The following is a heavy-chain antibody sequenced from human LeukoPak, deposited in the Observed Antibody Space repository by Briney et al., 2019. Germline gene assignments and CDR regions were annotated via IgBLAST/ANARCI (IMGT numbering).Heavy chain of an antibody. Sequence: PGGSLTLSCTASGIAFGDYTVTWVRPAPGKGLEWVGFIRSKTNGGTTEYAASVKGRFTISRDDSKSIAYLQMNSLKTEDTAVYYCTRPHDHWGQGTLVTVSS. CDR1: GIAFGDYT. CDR2: IRSKTNGGTT. CDR3: TRPHDH. J-gene: IGHJ4*02. V-gene: IGHV3-49*04.